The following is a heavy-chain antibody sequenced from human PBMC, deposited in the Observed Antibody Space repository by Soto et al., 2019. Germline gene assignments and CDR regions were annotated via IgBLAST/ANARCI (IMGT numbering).Heavy chain of an antibody. CDR1: GGSISSYY. V-gene: IGHV4-59*01. D-gene: IGHD2-8*01. CDR2: VFYSGST. J-gene: IGHJ5*02. CDR3: AKEFCDTNGCYGRWLDP. Sequence: VQLQESGPGLAKPSETLSLTCTVSGGSISSYYWSWIRQPPGKGLEWIGNVFYSGSTIYNPSLKSLVDISVDTSKNQFSRKLSSVTAADTAVYYCAKEFCDTNGCYGRWLDPWGQGTLVTVSS.